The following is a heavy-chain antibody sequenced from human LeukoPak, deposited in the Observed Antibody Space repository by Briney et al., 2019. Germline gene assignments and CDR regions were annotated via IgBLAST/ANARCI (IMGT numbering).Heavy chain of an antibody. CDR2: IRSKANSYAT. CDR1: GFTFSGSA. J-gene: IGHJ5*02. Sequence: GGSLRLSCAASGFTFSGSAMHWVRQASGTGLEWVGRIRSKANSYATAYAASVKGRFTISRDDSKNTAYLQMNSLKTEDTAVYYCTRPPIETHPGAWGQGTLVAVSS. V-gene: IGHV3-73*01. D-gene: IGHD3-16*02. CDR3: TRPPIETHPGA.